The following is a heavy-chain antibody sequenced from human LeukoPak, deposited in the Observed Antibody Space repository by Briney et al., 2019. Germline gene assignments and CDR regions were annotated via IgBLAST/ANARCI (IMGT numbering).Heavy chain of an antibody. D-gene: IGHD2/OR15-2a*01. CDR2: IKEDGSEK. CDR3: ARGGGRHVEY. J-gene: IGHJ4*02. V-gene: IGHV3-7*05. Sequence: GGSLRLSCAASGFTFSSYWMSWVRQAPGEGLEWVANIKEDGSEKNYVDSVKGRFTISRDNAKNSLYLQMSSLRAEDTAVYYCARGGGRHVEYWGQGNLVTVSS. CDR1: GFTFSSYW.